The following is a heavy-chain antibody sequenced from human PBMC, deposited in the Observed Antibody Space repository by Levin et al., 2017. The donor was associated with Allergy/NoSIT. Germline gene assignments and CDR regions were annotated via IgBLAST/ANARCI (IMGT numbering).Heavy chain of an antibody. CDR1: GFTFSSYA. Sequence: GESLKISCAASGFTFSSYAMHWVRQAPGKGLEWVAVISYDGSNKYYADSVKGRFTISRDNSKNTLYLQMNSLRAEDTAVYYCARAPIVVVPAAIGEYSSSWYGLDYWGQGTLVTVSS. D-gene: IGHD2-2*02. J-gene: IGHJ4*02. CDR2: ISYDGSNK. V-gene: IGHV3-30*04. CDR3: ARAPIVVVPAAIGEYSSSWYGLDY.